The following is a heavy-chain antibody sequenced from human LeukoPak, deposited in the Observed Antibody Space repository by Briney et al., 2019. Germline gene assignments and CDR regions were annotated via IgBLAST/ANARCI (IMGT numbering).Heavy chain of an antibody. CDR2: ISGSGGST. CDR3: AKVVPSNYYDSSGYLY. V-gene: IGHV3-23*01. D-gene: IGHD3-22*01. CDR1: GFTFSSYA. Sequence: GGSLRLSCAASGFTFSSYAMSWVRQAPGKGLEWVSAISGSGGSTYYADSVKGRFTISGDNSKNTLYLQMNSLRAEDTAVYYCAKVVPSNYYDSSGYLYWGQGTLVTVSS. J-gene: IGHJ4*02.